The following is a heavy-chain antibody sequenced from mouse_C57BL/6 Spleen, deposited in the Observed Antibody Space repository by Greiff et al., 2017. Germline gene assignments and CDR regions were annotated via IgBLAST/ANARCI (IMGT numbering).Heavy chain of an antibody. CDR2: IYPGDGDT. Sequence: VQLVESGAELVKPGASVKISCTASGYAFSSYWMNWVKQRPGKGLEWIGQIYPGDGDTNYNGKFKGQATLTADKSSSTAYMQLSSLPSEDSAVYCCARKGDYDWFAYWGQGTLVTVSA. CDR1: GYAFSSYW. D-gene: IGHD2-4*01. CDR3: ARKGDYDWFAY. V-gene: IGHV1-80*01. J-gene: IGHJ3*01.